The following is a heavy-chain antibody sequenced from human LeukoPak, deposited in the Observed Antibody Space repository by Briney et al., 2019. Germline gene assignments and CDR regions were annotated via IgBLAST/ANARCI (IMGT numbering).Heavy chain of an antibody. D-gene: IGHD6-13*01. Sequence: SETLSLTCAVYGGSFSGYYWGWIRQPPGKGLEWIGEINHSGSTNYNPSLKSRVTISVDTSKNQFSLKLSSVTAADTAVYYCARVIEQQLVGGVYYYYYGMDVWGQGTTVTVSS. CDR2: INHSGST. CDR3: ARVIEQQLVGGVYYYYYGMDV. V-gene: IGHV4-34*01. CDR1: GGSFSGYY. J-gene: IGHJ6*02.